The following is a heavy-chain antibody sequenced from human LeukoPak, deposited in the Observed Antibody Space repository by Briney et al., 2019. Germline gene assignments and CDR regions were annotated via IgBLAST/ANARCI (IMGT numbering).Heavy chain of an antibody. Sequence: ASVKVSCKASGYTFTSYDINWVRQATGQGLEWMGWMNPNSGNTGYAQKFQGRVTMTRNTSISTAYIELSSLRSEDTAVYYCARGRRYYYDSSGYSGSYYFDYWGQGTLVTVSS. CDR2: MNPNSGNT. V-gene: IGHV1-8*01. CDR1: GYTFTSYD. J-gene: IGHJ4*02. D-gene: IGHD3-22*01. CDR3: ARGRRYYYDSSGYSGSYYFDY.